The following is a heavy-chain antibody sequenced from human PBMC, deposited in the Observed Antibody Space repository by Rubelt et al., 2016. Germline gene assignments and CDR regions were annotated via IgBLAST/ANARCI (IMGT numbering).Heavy chain of an antibody. CDR3: GYFLEWLSQKIDY. J-gene: IGHJ4*02. CDR2: IYSGGST. CDR1: GFTVSSNY. V-gene: IGHV3-53*01. Sequence: GGSLRLSCAASGFTVSSNYMSWVRQAPGKGLEWVSVIYSGGSTYYADSVKGRFTISRDNSKNTLYLQMNSLRAEDTAVYYCGYFLEWLSQKIDYWGQGTLVTVSS. D-gene: IGHD3-3*01.